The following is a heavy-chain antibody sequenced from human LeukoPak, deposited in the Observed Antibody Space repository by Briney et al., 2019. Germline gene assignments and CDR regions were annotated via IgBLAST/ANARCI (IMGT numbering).Heavy chain of an antibody. Sequence: SETLSLTCAVYGGSFSGYYWSWIRQPPGKGLEWIGEINHSGSTNYNPSLKSRVTISVDTSKNQFSLKLSSVTAADTAVYYCASMYCSGGSCYGNNWFDPWGQGTLVTVSS. CDR2: INHSGST. J-gene: IGHJ5*02. V-gene: IGHV4-34*01. D-gene: IGHD2-15*01. CDR1: GGSFSGYY. CDR3: ASMYCSGGSCYGNNWFDP.